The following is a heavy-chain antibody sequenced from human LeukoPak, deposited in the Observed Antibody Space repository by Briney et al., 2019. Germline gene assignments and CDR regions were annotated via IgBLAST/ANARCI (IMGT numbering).Heavy chain of an antibody. J-gene: IGHJ4*02. CDR1: GFTFSSYA. CDR2: ISGSGGST. V-gene: IGHV3-23*01. D-gene: IGHD4-17*01. Sequence: AGGSLRLSCAASGFTFSSYAMSWVRQAPGKGLEWVSAISGSGGSTYYADSVKGRFTISRDNSKNTLYLQMNSLRAEDTAVYYCAKVPSDYGEMTFDYWGQGTLVTVSS. CDR3: AKVPSDYGEMTFDY.